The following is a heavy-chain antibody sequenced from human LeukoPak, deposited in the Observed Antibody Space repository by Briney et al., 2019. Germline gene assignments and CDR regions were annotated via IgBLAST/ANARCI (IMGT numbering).Heavy chain of an antibody. D-gene: IGHD2-21*02. CDR3: AKGSYGIVVVTATPFQH. Sequence: GGSLRLSCAASGFTFSSYAMSWVRQAPGKGLEWVSAISGSGGSTYYADSVKGRFTISRDNSKNTLYLQMNSLRAEDTAVYYCAKGSYGIVVVTATPFQHWGQGTLVTVSS. J-gene: IGHJ1*01. CDR2: ISGSGGST. V-gene: IGHV3-23*01. CDR1: GFTFSSYA.